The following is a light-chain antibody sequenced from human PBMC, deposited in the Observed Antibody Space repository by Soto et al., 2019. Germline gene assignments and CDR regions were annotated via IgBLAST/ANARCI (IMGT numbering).Light chain of an antibody. CDR3: QQYNSYPWT. V-gene: IGKV1-5*01. Sequence: DIQMTQSPSTLSASVGDRLTITCRASQSIGTWLAWYQQKPGKAPKLLIYDASSLESGVPSRFSGSGSGTEFTLTFSSLQPDDFATYYCQQYNSYPWTLGQGTKVDIK. J-gene: IGKJ1*01. CDR1: QSIGTW. CDR2: DAS.